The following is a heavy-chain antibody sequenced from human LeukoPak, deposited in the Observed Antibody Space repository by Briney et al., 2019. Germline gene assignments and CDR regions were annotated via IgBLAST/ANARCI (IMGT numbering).Heavy chain of an antibody. V-gene: IGHV1-18*01. Sequence: ASVKVSCKGSGYTFSSYGISWVRQAPGQGLEWMGWISTYNGNTNYAQKLQGRVTMTTDTSTGTAYMELRSLRSDDTAVYYCARARVAADGAFDIWGQGTMVTVSS. CDR1: GYTFSSYG. D-gene: IGHD2-15*01. CDR2: ISTYNGNT. J-gene: IGHJ3*02. CDR3: ARARVAADGAFDI.